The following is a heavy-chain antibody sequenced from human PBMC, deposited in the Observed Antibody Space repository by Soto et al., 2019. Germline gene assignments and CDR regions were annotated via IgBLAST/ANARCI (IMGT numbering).Heavy chain of an antibody. D-gene: IGHD3-22*01. CDR3: ASVAGLVVIAPPGDAFDM. CDR1: GFFLTNYA. Sequence: EVQLLESGGGLVQPGGSLTLSCTASGFFLTNYAMSWVRQPPGKGPEWVSGISGSGARTFYADSVKGRFTILRDSSQNTLYLQMNSLRAEDTAVYYCASVAGLVVIAPPGDAFDMWGQGTMVTVSS. J-gene: IGHJ3*02. CDR2: ISGSGART. V-gene: IGHV3-23*01.